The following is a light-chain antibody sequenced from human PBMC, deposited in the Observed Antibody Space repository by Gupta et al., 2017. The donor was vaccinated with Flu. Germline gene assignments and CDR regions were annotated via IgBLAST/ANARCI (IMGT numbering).Light chain of an antibody. J-gene: IGLJ2*01. CDR2: LNSDGSH. V-gene: IGLV4-69*01. CDR1: SGHSSYA. Sequence: VKLTCTLSSGHSSYAIAWHQQQPEKGPRYLMKLNSDGSHSKADGIPDRFSGSSSGAERYLTISSLQSEDEADYYCQTWGTGIVVFGGGTKLTVL. CDR3: QTWGTGIVV.